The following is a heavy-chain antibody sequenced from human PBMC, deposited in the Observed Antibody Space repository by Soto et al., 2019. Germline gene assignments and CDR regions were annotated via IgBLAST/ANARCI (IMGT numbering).Heavy chain of an antibody. CDR2: ISWNSGSI. J-gene: IGHJ6*02. V-gene: IGHV3-9*01. CDR3: AKSSGYGSSIYYYGMDV. CDR1: VFTFDDYA. Sequence: GWSLRLSCASSVFTFDDYAMQWVRQAPGKGLEWVSGISWNSGSIGYADSVKGRFTISRDNAKNSLYLQMNSLRAEDTALYYCAKSSGYGSSIYYYGMDVWGQGTTVTVSS. D-gene: IGHD5-12*01.